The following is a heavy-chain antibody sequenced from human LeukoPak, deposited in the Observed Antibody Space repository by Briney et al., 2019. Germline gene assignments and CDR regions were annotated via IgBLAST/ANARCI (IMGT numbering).Heavy chain of an antibody. CDR3: AKDLFRYSSSSPDY. D-gene: IGHD6-6*01. CDR1: GFTLSDYS. CDR2: ISRSSSII. Sequence: PGGSLRLSCAASGFTLSDYSMNWVRQAPGKGLEWVSYISRSSSIIYYADSVKGRFTISRDNAKSSLYLQMNSLRAEDTAVYYCAKDLFRYSSSSPDYWGQGTLVTVSS. J-gene: IGHJ4*02. V-gene: IGHV3-48*01.